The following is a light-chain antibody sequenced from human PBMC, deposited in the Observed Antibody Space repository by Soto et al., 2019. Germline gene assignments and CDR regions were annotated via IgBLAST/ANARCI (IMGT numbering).Light chain of an antibody. V-gene: IGLV1-40*01. J-gene: IGLJ2*01. CDR2: MNN. CDR1: SSNIGAGYD. Sequence: QLVLTQPPSVSGAPGQRVTISCTGSSSNIGAGYDVHWYQQIPGTAPKLLIFMNNNRPSGVPDRFSGSKSGTSASLAITGLQAEDEADYYCQSYDSALSGSVFGGGTKLTVL. CDR3: QSYDSALSGSV.